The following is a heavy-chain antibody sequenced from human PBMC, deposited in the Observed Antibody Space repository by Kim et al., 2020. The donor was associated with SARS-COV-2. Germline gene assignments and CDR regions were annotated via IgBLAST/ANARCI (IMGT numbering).Heavy chain of an antibody. Sequence: ASVKVSCKASGYTFTSYAMNWVRQAPGQGLEWMGWINTNTGNPTYAQGFTGRFVFSLDTSVSTAYLQISSLKAEDTAVYYCARNHVDIVATIYYYYYGMDVWGQGTTVTVSS. CDR3: ARNHVDIVATIYYYYYGMDV. CDR1: GYTFTSYA. D-gene: IGHD5-12*01. J-gene: IGHJ6*02. CDR2: INTNTGNP. V-gene: IGHV7-4-1*02.